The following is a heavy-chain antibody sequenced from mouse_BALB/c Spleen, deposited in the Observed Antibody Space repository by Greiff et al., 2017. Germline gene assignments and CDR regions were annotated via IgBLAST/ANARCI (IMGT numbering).Heavy chain of an antibody. Sequence: EVKLMESGGDLVKPGGSLKLSCAASGFTFSSYGMSWVRQTPDKRLEWVATISSGGSYTYYPDSVKGRFTISRDNAKNTLYLQMSSLKSEDTAMYYCARRDGAYWGQGTLVTVSA. CDR3: ARRDGAY. J-gene: IGHJ3*01. CDR1: GFTFSSYG. V-gene: IGHV5-6*02. CDR2: ISSGGSYT.